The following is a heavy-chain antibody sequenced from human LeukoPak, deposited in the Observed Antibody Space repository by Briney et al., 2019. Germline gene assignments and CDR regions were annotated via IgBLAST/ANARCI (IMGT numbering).Heavy chain of an antibody. V-gene: IGHV4-39*01. D-gene: IGHD3-9*01. CDR3: ARQVRYGRVKAFDI. CDR1: GGSISSSSYY. CDR2: IYYSGST. Sequence: SETLSLTCTVSGGSISSSSYYWGWIRQPPGKGLEWIGSIYYSGSTYYNPSRKSRVTISVDTSKNQFSLKLSSVTAADTAVYYCARQVRYGRVKAFDIWGQGTMVTVSS. J-gene: IGHJ3*02.